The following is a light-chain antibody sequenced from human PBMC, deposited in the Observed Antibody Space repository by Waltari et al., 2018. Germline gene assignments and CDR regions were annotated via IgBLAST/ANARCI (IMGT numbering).Light chain of an antibody. Sequence: QSALTQPASVSGSPGQSITISCTGTSSDVGGYDFVSWYQQHPAKAPKLIIYEVSSRPSGVSSRCSGAKSGNTASLTISGLQAEDEADYYCSSYTTSTTVVFGGGTKVTVL. CDR2: EVS. J-gene: IGLJ2*01. CDR3: SSYTTSTTVV. CDR1: SSDVGGYDF. V-gene: IGLV2-14*01.